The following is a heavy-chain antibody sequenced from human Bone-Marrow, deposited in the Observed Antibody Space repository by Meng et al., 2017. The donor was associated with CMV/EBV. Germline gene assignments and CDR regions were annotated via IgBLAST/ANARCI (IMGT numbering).Heavy chain of an antibody. CDR2: INPNSGGT. V-gene: IGHV1-2*02. J-gene: IGHJ3*02. D-gene: IGHD1-1*01. CDR1: GYAFTGYD. CDR3: ARLVFRTSRHDAFDI. Sequence: SGYAFTGYDMHWVRQAPGQGLEWMGWINPNSGGTNYAQKCQGRVTMTRDTSISTAYMELSRLRSDDTAVYYCARLVFRTSRHDAFDIWGQGTMVTVSS.